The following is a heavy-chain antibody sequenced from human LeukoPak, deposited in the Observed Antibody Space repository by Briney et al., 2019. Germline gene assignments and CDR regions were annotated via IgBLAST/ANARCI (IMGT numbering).Heavy chain of an antibody. CDR2: IWFDGSIK. CDR3: TRALGPYDI. V-gene: IGHV3-33*01. CDR1: GFTFSTYG. J-gene: IGHJ3*02. Sequence: GGSLRLSCAVSGFTFSTYGMHWVRQAPGKGLEWVAVIWFDGSIKYYADSVKGRFTISRDNSKNTLYLQMNSLRAEDTAVYYCTRALGPYDIWDQGTIVIVSS.